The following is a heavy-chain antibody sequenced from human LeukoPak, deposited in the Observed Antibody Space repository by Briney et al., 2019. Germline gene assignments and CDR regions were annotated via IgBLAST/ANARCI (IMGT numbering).Heavy chain of an antibody. V-gene: IGHV3-23*01. Sequence: GGSLRLSCAASGFTFSNYAISWVRQAPGKGLEWVSVISDSGSNAHYADSVKGRFTISRDNSKNTVYLQMNNLGAEDTAVYYCAIYNRADYWGQGTLVTVSS. D-gene: IGHD1-14*01. J-gene: IGHJ4*02. CDR3: AIYNRADY. CDR2: ISDSGSNA. CDR1: GFTFSNYA.